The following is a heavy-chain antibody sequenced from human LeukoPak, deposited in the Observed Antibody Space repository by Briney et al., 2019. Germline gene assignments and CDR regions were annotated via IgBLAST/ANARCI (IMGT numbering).Heavy chain of an antibody. D-gene: IGHD4/OR15-4a*01. CDR2: INPSSGGT. CDR3: ARDPGGAINWFDP. CDR1: GYTFTDYY. V-gene: IGHV1-2*06. Sequence: ASVKVSCKTSGYTFTDYYMHWVRQAPGQGLEWMGRINPSSGGTNYAQKFQGRVTMTRDTSISTAYMELSRLRSDDTAVYYCARDPGGAINWFDPWGQGTLVTVSS. J-gene: IGHJ5*02.